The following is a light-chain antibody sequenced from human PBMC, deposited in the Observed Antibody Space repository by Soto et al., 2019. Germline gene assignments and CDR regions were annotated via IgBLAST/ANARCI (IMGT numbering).Light chain of an antibody. CDR3: SSYTRSSTLV. V-gene: IGLV2-14*01. CDR1: SSDVGAYDY. J-gene: IGLJ2*01. CDR2: DVT. Sequence: QLVLTQPASVSGSPGQSITISCTGTSSDVGAYDYVSWYQHHPGKAPKLMIYDVTNRPSGVSDRFSGSKSGNTASLTISGLHTEDEADYHCSSYTRSSTLVFGGGTKLTVL.